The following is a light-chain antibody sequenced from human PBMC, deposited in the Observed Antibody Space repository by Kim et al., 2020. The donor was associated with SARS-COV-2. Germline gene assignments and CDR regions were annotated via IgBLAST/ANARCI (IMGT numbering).Light chain of an antibody. V-gene: IGKV3-20*01. J-gene: IGKJ4*01. CDR3: QQYGNSLT. CDR2: GAS. CDR1: QSVNSNY. Sequence: LSPGEGATLSCRASQSVNSNYLAWYQQKPGQAPRLLIYGASSRATGIPDRFSGSGSETDFTLTISRLEPEDFAMYYCQQYGNSLTFGGGTKVDIK.